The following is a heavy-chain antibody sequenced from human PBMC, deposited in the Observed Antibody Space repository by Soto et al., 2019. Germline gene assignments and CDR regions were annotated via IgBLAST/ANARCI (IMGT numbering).Heavy chain of an antibody. J-gene: IGHJ4*02. D-gene: IGHD5-18*01. V-gene: IGHV3-30*03. CDR3: VSDRGYGHASVPYS. Sequence: QAPLVESGGGVVQPGRSLRLSCAASGFTFTSYGMHWVRQAPGTRLEWVAVISYDGGLQHYADSVKGRFTISRDNSKNMGLLHMNSLRAEDTAVYYCVSDRGYGHASVPYSWGQGTLVSVSS. CDR1: GFTFTSYG. CDR2: ISYDGGLQ.